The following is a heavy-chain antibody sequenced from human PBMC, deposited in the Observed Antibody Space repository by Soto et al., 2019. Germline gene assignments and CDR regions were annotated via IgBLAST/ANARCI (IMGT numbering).Heavy chain of an antibody. CDR2: IYYSGTT. CDR1: GDSITSNSYF. V-gene: IGHV4-39*07. D-gene: IGHD4-17*01. J-gene: IGHJ6*02. Sequence: SETLSLTCTVSGDSITSNSYFWAWIRQPPGKGLEWIGSIYYSGTTYYNPSLKSRVTISVDRSKNQFSLKLSSVTAADTAVYYCARVDTTVRYYYGMDVWGQETTVTVSS. CDR3: ARVDTTVRYYYGMDV.